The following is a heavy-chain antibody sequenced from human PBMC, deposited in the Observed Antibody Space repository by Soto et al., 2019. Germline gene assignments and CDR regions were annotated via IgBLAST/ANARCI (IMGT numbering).Heavy chain of an antibody. CDR1: GGSISSYY. V-gene: IGHV4-59*01. J-gene: IGHJ4*02. Sequence: SETLSLTCTVSGGSISSYYWSWIRQPPGKGLEWIGYIYYSGSTNYNPSLKSRVTISVDTSKNQFSLKLSSVTAADTAVYYCARVQKGYQLPPGSVLVDYWGQGTLVTVSS. CDR3: ARVQKGYQLPPGSVLVDY. CDR2: IYYSGST. D-gene: IGHD2-2*01.